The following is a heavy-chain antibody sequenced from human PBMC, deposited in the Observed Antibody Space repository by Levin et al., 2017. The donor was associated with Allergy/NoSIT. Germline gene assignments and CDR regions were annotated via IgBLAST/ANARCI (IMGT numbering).Heavy chain of an antibody. Sequence: GSLRLSCTVSGGSISSYYWSWIRQPPGKGLEWIGYIYYSGSTNYNPSLKSRVTISVDTSKNQFSLKLSSVTAADTAVYYCARGLLVTRPKRYYYMDVWGKGTTVTVSS. J-gene: IGHJ6*03. D-gene: IGHD3-9*01. CDR1: GGSISSYY. CDR3: ARGLLVTRPKRYYYMDV. CDR2: IYYSGST. V-gene: IGHV4-59*01.